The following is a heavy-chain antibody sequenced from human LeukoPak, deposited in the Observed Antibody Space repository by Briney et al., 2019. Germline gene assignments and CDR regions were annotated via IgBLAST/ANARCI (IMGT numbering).Heavy chain of an antibody. CDR2: IKQDGSEK. V-gene: IGHV3-7*01. CDR1: GFTFSSYA. Sequence: GGSLRLSCAASGFTFSSYAMSWVRQAPGKGLEWVANIKQDGSEKYYVDSVKGRFTVSRDNAKNSLYLQMNSLRAEDTAVYYCARGGYYGSGSDHDYWGQGILVTVSS. CDR3: ARGGYYGSGSDHDY. D-gene: IGHD3-10*01. J-gene: IGHJ4*02.